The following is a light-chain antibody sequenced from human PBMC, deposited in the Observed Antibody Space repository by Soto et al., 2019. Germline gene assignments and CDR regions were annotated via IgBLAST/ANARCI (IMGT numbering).Light chain of an antibody. CDR1: SSNIGSNH. CDR3: AAWDDSLSGFYV. V-gene: IGLV1-47*02. J-gene: IGLJ1*01. Sequence: QSVLTQPPSASGTPGQRVTISCSGSSSNIGSNHVYWYQQLPGTAPRLLIHSTTQRPSGVADRFSGYKSGTSASLAISGLRSEDEADYFCAAWDDSLSGFYVFGTGTKLTVL. CDR2: STT.